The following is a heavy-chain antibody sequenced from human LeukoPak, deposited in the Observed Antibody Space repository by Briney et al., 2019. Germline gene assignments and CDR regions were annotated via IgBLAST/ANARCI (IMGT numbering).Heavy chain of an antibody. CDR1: GFTFGSYG. CDR3: AKDRLLGDSYYDNSGYGLEY. D-gene: IGHD3-22*01. V-gene: IGHV3-30*18. CDR2: ISFDGSNK. Sequence: QTGGSLRLSWAASGFTFGSYGMHWVSQAPGKGLEWVAVISFDGSNKFYADSVKGRFTISRDNSKNTLYLQMNSLRAEDTAVYYCAKDRLLGDSYYDNSGYGLEYWGQGTLVIVSS. J-gene: IGHJ4*02.